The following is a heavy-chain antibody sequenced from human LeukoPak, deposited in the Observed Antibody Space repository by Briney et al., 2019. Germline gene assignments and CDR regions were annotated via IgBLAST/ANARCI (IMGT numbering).Heavy chain of an antibody. D-gene: IGHD6-19*01. CDR1: GFTFSSYA. CDR3: ASLLGRQWLAAFDI. Sequence: GGSLRLSCAASGFTFSSYAMHWVRQAPGKGLEWVAVISYDGSNKYYADSVKGRFTISRDNSKNTLYLQMNSLRAEDTAVYYCASLLGRQWLAAFDIWGQGTMVTVSS. CDR2: ISYDGSNK. V-gene: IGHV3-30-3*01. J-gene: IGHJ3*02.